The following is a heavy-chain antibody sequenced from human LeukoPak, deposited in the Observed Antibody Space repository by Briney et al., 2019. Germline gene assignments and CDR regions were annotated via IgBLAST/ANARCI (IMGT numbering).Heavy chain of an antibody. J-gene: IGHJ4*02. CDR1: GFTFSSFG. CDR2: IWYDGSNE. V-gene: IGHV3-33*01. D-gene: IGHD3-22*01. CDR3: VRSYYDSSGYLTHPHFDY. Sequence: GRSLRLSCAASGFTFSSFGMHWVRQAPGKGLEWVAVIWYDGSNEYYADSVKGRFTISRDNSKNTLFLQMNSLRAEDTAVYYCVRSYYDSSGYLTHPHFDYWGQGTLVSVSS.